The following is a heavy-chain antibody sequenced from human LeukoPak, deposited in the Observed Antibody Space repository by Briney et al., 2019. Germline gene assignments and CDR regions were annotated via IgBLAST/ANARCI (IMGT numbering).Heavy chain of an antibody. D-gene: IGHD6-13*01. CDR2: ISSSSSYI. CDR1: GFTFSSYS. Sequence: KPGGSLRLSCAASGFTFSSYSMNWVRQAPGKGLEWVSSISSSSSYIYYADSVKGRFTIPRDNAKSSLYLQMNSLRAEDTAVYYCARVTPSAAAGADYWGQGTLVTVSS. CDR3: ARVTPSAAAGADY. J-gene: IGHJ4*02. V-gene: IGHV3-21*01.